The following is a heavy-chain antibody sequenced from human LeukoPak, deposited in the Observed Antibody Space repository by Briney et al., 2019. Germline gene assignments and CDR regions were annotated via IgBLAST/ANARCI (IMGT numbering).Heavy chain of an antibody. J-gene: IGHJ6*03. CDR1: RFTFSSYT. D-gene: IGHD5-24*01. Sequence: GGSLRLSCAASRFTFSSYTMSWVRQAPGQGLEWVSAISGSGDTTYYADSVKGRFTISRDNSKNTLYLQMNSLRAEDTAVYYCAKDSRTWGGWLQLQDYMDVWGKGTTVTISS. CDR3: AKDSRTWGGWLQLQDYMDV. CDR2: ISGSGDTT. V-gene: IGHV3-23*01.